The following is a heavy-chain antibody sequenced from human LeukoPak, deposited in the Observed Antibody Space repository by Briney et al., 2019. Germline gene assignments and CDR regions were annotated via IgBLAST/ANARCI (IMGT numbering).Heavy chain of an antibody. D-gene: IGHD1-1*01. Sequence: GGSLRLSCAASGFTFSSYAMNWVRQAPGKGLAWVSGISDGGSSTYYADSVKGRFTISRDNSKNTLYLQMNSLTAEDTAVYYCARCTTGRTFGSLREIKRSREIDYWGQGTLVTVSS. CDR3: ARCTTGRTFGSLREIKRSREIDY. V-gene: IGHV3-23*01. J-gene: IGHJ4*02. CDR1: GFTFSSYA. CDR2: ISDGGSST.